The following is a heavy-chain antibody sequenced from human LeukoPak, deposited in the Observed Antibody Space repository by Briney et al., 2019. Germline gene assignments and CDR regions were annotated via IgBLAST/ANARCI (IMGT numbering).Heavy chain of an antibody. J-gene: IGHJ4*02. Sequence: GSLRLSCAGSGFTFNNYGIHWVRQAPGKGLEWVAVISFDGSDKYYADSVKGRFTISRDNSKNTLYLQMNSLRAEDTAVYYCAIPPTRPQGDYWGQGTLVTVSS. CDR1: GFTFNNYG. D-gene: IGHD6-25*01. V-gene: IGHV3-30*03. CDR3: AIPPTRPQGDY. CDR2: ISFDGSDK.